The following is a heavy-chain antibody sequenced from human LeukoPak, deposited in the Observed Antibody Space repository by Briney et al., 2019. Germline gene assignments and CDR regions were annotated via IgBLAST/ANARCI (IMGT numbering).Heavy chain of an antibody. J-gene: IGHJ4*02. CDR2: IKSKTEGATA. CDR1: GFTFSNAW. CDR3: AKVTAFSPLRGAFDY. V-gene: IGHV3-15*01. Sequence: GGSLRLSCAASGFTFSNAWMSWVRQAPGKGLEWLGRIKSKTEGATADYAAAVRDRFTISRDDSKNTLYLQMNSLKTEDTAVYYCAKVTAFSPLRGAFDYWGQGTLVTVSS. D-gene: IGHD3-10*01.